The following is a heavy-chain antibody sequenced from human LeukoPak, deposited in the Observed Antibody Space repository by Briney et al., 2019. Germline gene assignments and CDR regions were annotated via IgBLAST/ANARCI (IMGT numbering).Heavy chain of an antibody. D-gene: IGHD3-10*01. CDR2: IYYGVTS. CDR3: ARAVGGDGSGSL. Sequence: SETLSLTCTVSGDSISDSSYYWDWIRQPPGKGLEWIGYIYYGVTSDYNPSLKSRVTMSVDMSTRQISLKLSSVTAADTAVYYCARAVGGDGSGSLWGPGTLVTVSS. J-gene: IGHJ4*02. CDR1: GDSISDSSYY. V-gene: IGHV4-61*05.